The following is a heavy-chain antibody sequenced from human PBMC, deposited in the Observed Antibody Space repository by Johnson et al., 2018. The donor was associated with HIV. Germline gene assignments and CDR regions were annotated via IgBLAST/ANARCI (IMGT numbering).Heavy chain of an antibody. Sequence: VQLVESGGGSVQPGGSLRLSCAASRFTFSSDAMSWVRQAPGKGLEWVSYISSSGSTIYYADSVKGRFTISRDNSKNTLYLQMNNLRAEDTALYYCARTYYYYNDAFDMWGQGTMVTVSS. CDR1: RFTFSSDA. V-gene: IGHV3-48*01. CDR3: ARTYYYYNDAFDM. D-gene: IGHD3-22*01. CDR2: ISSSGSTI. J-gene: IGHJ3*02.